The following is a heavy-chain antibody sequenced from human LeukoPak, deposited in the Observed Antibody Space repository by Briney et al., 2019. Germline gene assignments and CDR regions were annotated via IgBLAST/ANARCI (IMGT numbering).Heavy chain of an antibody. J-gene: IGHJ4*02. V-gene: IGHV4-31*03. Sequence: SETLSLTCTVSGGSISSGGYYWSWIRQHPGKGLEWIGYIYYSGSTYYNPSLKSRVTISVDTSKNQFSLKLSSMTAADTAVYYCARGVLAALGNDYWGQGTLVTVSS. CDR1: GGSISSGGYY. CDR3: ARGVLAALGNDY. D-gene: IGHD3-3*02. CDR2: IYYSGST.